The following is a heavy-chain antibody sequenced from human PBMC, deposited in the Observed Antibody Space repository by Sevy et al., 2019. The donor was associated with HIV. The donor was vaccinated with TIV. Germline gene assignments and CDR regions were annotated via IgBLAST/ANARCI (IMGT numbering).Heavy chain of an antibody. D-gene: IGHD3-16*01. Sequence: ASVKVSCKASGYTFTGYYMHWVRQAPGQGLEWMGWINPNSGGTNYAQKFQGRVTMTRDTSISTAYMELSRLRSDDTAVYYCVRVGGTRFGSSHFDYWGQGTLVTVSS. CDR1: GYTFTGYY. CDR3: VRVGGTRFGSSHFDY. CDR2: INPNSGGT. J-gene: IGHJ4*02. V-gene: IGHV1-2*02.